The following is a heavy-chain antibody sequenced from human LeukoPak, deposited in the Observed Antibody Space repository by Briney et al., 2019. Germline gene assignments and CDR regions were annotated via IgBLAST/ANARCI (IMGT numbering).Heavy chain of an antibody. Sequence: GGSLRLSCAASRFTFSTYGMHWVRQAPGKGLEWVAYIQYDGSNQQYADSVKGRFSISRDSSKNILYLQMNSLRAEDTAVFYCAKAPDSFEWLARAETYFDSWGQGTLVTVSS. CDR3: AKAPDSFEWLARAETYFDS. J-gene: IGHJ4*02. D-gene: IGHD3-9*01. CDR1: RFTFSTYG. CDR2: IQYDGSNQ. V-gene: IGHV3-30*02.